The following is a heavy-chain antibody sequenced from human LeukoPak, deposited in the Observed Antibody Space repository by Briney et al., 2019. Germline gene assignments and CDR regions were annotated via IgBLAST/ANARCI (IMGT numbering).Heavy chain of an antibody. CDR1: GFTFSSYA. Sequence: GGSLRLSCAASGFTFSSYAMHWVRQAPGKGLEWVAVISYDGSNKYYADSVKGRFTISRDNAKNTLYLQMNSLRAEDTGVYYCTRADEYGGNTLWGQGTLVTVSS. D-gene: IGHD4-23*01. J-gene: IGHJ4*02. V-gene: IGHV3-30*04. CDR3: TRADEYGGNTL. CDR2: ISYDGSNK.